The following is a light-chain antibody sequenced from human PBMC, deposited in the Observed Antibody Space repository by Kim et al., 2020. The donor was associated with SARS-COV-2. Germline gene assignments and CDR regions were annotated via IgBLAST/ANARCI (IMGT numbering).Light chain of an antibody. CDR1: SSDVGAYNY. CDR2: DVT. Sequence: QSALTQPASVSGSPGQSITMSCTGTSSDVGAYNYVSWYQQHPGRAPKLVINDVTNRPSGVANRFSASKSGNTASLTISGLQAEDEADYYCNSYTTSSNYVFGRGTKVTVL. V-gene: IGLV2-14*03. J-gene: IGLJ1*01. CDR3: NSYTTSSNYV.